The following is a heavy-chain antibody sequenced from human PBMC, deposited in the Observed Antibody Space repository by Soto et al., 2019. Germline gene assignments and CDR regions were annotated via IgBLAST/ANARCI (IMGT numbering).Heavy chain of an antibody. CDR2: INSDGSST. J-gene: IGHJ4*02. V-gene: IGHV3-74*01. CDR1: GFTFSSYW. D-gene: IGHD6-6*01. CDR3: AKYSSSSRGFDY. Sequence: QTGGSLRLSCAASGFTFSSYWMHWVRQAPGKGLVWVSRINSDGSSTSYADSVKGRFTISRDNAKDTLYLQMNSLRAEDTAVYYCAKYSSSSRGFDYWGQGTLVTVS.